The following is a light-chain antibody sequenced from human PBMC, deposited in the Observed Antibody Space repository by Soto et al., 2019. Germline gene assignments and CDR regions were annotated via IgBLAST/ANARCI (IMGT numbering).Light chain of an antibody. Sequence: DIRMTQSPSTLSASVGDRVTITCRASQSIGNWLAWYQQKPGKAPKLLIYDASSLESGVPSRFSGSGSGTEFTLTISSLQPDDFATYYCQQYHTYYTFGQGTNLEIK. V-gene: IGKV1-5*01. CDR3: QQYHTYYT. CDR1: QSIGNW. J-gene: IGKJ2*01. CDR2: DAS.